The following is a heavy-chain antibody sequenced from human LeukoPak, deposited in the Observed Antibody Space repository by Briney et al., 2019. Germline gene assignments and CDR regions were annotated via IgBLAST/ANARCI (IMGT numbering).Heavy chain of an antibody. Sequence: GGSLRLSCAASGFTFSNAWMSWVRQAPGKGLEWVAVISYDGSNKYYADSVKGRFTISRDNSKNTLYLQMNSLRAEDTAVYYCAKDRPLYSGSYYDYWGQGTLVTVSS. CDR1: GFTFSNAW. J-gene: IGHJ4*02. V-gene: IGHV3-30*18. D-gene: IGHD1-26*01. CDR2: ISYDGSNK. CDR3: AKDRPLYSGSYYDY.